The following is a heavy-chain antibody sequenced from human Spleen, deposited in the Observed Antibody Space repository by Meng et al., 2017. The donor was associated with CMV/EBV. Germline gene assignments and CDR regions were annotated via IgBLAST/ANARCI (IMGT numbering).Heavy chain of an antibody. Sequence: GESLKISCAASGFSLTNYGMHWVRQAPGKGLEWVAFIRSDGSNKYYADSVKGRFTISRDKDKNTLYLQMNSLRAEDTAVYYCARDLDYYSNYLPDYWGQGTLVTVSS. V-gene: IGHV3-30*02. CDR2: IRSDGSNK. J-gene: IGHJ4*02. D-gene: IGHD4-11*01. CDR3: ARDLDYYSNYLPDY. CDR1: GFSLTNYG.